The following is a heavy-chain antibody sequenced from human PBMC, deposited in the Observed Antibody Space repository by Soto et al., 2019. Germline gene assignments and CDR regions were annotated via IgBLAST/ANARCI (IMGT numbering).Heavy chain of an antibody. CDR3: TTEYYYDSSGYRPDY. Sequence: GGSLRLSCAASGFTFSNAWMNWVRQAPGKGLEWVGRIKSKTDGGTTDYAAPVKGRFTISRDDSKNTLYLQMNSLKTEDTAVYYCTTEYYYDSSGYRPDYWGQGTLVTVSS. D-gene: IGHD3-22*01. CDR1: GFTFSNAW. CDR2: IKSKTDGGTT. V-gene: IGHV3-15*07. J-gene: IGHJ4*02.